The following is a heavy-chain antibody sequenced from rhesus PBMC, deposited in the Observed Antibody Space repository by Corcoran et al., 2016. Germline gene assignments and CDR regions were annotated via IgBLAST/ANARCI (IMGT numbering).Heavy chain of an antibody. Sequence: QVQLQESGPGLVKPSETLSLTCAVSGYSISSGYYWGWIRQPLGKGLEWFGYIGGSSGSTCYNPSLTIRVTISRDTSKTQFSLILSSVTAADTAVYYCARLIPRYHDFDYWGQGVLVTVSS. D-gene: IGHD4-11*01. CDR2: IGGSSGST. V-gene: IGHV4-99*01. J-gene: IGHJ4*01. CDR1: GYSISSGYY. CDR3: ARLIPRYHDFDY.